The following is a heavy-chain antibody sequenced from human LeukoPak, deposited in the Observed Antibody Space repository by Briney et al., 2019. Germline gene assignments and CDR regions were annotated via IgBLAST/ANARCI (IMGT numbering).Heavy chain of an antibody. V-gene: IGHV3-30*18. CDR2: ILSDGGTK. CDR3: TKEVGPPDY. CDR1: GLTFSSHG. D-gene: IGHD2-2*01. Sequence: GRSLRLSCAASGLTFSSHGMHWVRQAPGKGLEWVAFILSDGGTKYYADSVKGRFTISRDNSKNTLYLQMNSLRAEDTAVYYCTKEVGPPDYWGQGTLVTVSS. J-gene: IGHJ4*02.